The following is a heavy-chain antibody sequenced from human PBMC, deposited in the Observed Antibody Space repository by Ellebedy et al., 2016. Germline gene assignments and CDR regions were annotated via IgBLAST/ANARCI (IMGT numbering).Heavy chain of an antibody. CDR1: GFTFSDHY. V-gene: IGHV3-11*01. D-gene: IGHD3-16*01. CDR3: ARGGGPELDY. CDR2: ISGDGITI. Sequence: GESLKISCVASGFTFSDHYMSWIRQAPGRRMEWVSYISGDGITIYYPDSVKGRFTISRDNAKNSLYLQMNSLTAEDTAVYYCARGGGPELDYWGQGTLVTVSS. J-gene: IGHJ4*02.